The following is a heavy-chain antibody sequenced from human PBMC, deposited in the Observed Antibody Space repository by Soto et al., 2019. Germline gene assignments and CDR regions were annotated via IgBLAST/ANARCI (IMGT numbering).Heavy chain of an antibody. CDR3: ARGFTYYYDSSGYYYEKSDSGQDFDY. Sequence: GASVKVSCKASGYTFTSYAMHWVRQAPGQRLEWMGWINAGNGNTKYSQKFQGRVTITRDTSASTAYMELSSLRSEDTAVYYCARGFTYYYDSSGYYYEKSDSGQDFDYWGQGTLVTVSS. D-gene: IGHD3-22*01. J-gene: IGHJ4*02. CDR1: GYTFTSYA. V-gene: IGHV1-3*01. CDR2: INAGNGNT.